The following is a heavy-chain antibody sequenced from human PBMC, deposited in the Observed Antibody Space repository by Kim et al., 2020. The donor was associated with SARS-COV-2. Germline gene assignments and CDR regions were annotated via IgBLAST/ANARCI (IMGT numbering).Heavy chain of an antibody. J-gene: IGHJ6*03. CDR1: GFTFSSYA. CDR2: ISYDGSNK. CDR3: ARDPSIAAAGRNPYYYYMDV. D-gene: IGHD6-13*01. Sequence: GGSLRLSCAASGFTFSSYAMHWVRQAPGKGLEWVAVISYDGSNKYYADSVKGRFTISRDNSKNTLYLQMNSLRAEDTAVYYCARDPSIAAAGRNPYYYYMDVWGKGTTVTVSS. V-gene: IGHV3-30-3*01.